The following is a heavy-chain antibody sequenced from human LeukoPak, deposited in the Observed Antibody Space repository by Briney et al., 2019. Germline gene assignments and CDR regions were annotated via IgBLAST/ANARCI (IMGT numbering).Heavy chain of an antibody. V-gene: IGHV4-39*01. CDR2: AYYSEST. CDR3: ARHGLTLSDILAFDP. J-gene: IGHJ5*02. CDR1: GGSISSGSSY. Sequence: SETLSLTCIVSGGSISSGSSYWGWIRQPPGKGLEWIASAYYSESTYYNPSLRSRATISVDTSKNQFSLKLNSVSAADTAVYYCARHGLTLSDILAFDPWGQGTLVTVSS.